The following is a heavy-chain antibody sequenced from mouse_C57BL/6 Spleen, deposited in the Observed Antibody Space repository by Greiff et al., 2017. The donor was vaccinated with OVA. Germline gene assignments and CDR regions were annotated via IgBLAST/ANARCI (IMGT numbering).Heavy chain of an antibody. D-gene: IGHD1-1*01. J-gene: IGHJ2*01. V-gene: IGHV1-82*01. CDR3: ARSVVATGYFDY. CDR2: IYPGDGDT. CDR1: GYAFSSSW. Sequence: VQLQQSGPELVKPGASVKISCKASGYAFSSSWMNWVKQRPGKGLEWIGRIYPGDGDTNYNGKFKGKATLTADKSSSTAYMQLSSLTSEDSAVYFCARSVVATGYFDYWGQGTTLTVSS.